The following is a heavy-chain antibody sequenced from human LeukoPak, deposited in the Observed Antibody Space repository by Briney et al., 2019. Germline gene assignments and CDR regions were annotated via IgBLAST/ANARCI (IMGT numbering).Heavy chain of an antibody. D-gene: IGHD3-10*01. J-gene: IGHJ6*03. Sequence: GGSLRLSCAASGFTFSSYAMHWVRQAPGKGLEWVAVISYDGSNKYYADSVKGRFTISRDNSKNTLYLQMNSLRAEDTAIYYCALPTGNTTYYYYYMDVWGKGTTVTISS. CDR1: GFTFSSYA. CDR3: ALPTGNTTYYYYYMDV. CDR2: ISYDGSNK. V-gene: IGHV3-30*04.